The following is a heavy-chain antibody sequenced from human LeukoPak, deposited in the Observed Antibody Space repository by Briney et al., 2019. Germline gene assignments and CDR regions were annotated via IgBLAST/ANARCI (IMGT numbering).Heavy chain of an antibody. Sequence: PGGSLRLSCAASGFTFSTYAMSWVRQAPGKGLEWVSGISGSGGSTYYADSVRGRFTISRDNSKNTLYLQMNSLRAEDTAVYYCANGVVVSDYFDYWGQGTLVTVSS. D-gene: IGHD3-22*01. CDR3: ANGVVVSDYFDY. J-gene: IGHJ4*02. CDR1: GFTFSTYA. CDR2: ISGSGGST. V-gene: IGHV3-23*01.